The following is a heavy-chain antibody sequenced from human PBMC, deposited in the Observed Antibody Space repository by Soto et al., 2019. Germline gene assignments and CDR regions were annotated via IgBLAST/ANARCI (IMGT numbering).Heavy chain of an antibody. J-gene: IGHJ4*02. CDR1: GFIFSSYG. V-gene: IGHV3-30*18. Sequence: QVQLVESRGGVVQPGRSLRLSCAASGFIFSSYGMHWVRQAPGKGLEWVAVISYDGSNKYYADTVKGRFTISRDNSKNTLYLQMNSLRAVDTAVYYCAKGSTAMTYFDYWGQGTLVTVSS. D-gene: IGHD5-18*01. CDR2: ISYDGSNK. CDR3: AKGSTAMTYFDY.